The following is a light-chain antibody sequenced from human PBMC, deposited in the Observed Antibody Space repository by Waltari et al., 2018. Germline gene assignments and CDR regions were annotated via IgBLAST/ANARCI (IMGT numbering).Light chain of an antibody. CDR3: SSYVSSDTLEL. V-gene: IGLV2-14*03. CDR2: DVS. Sequence: HSALTQPASVSGSPGQSITISCTGPSSDVGCYNYVSWYQQHPGKAPKLMIFDVSNRPSGVSSRFSGSKSGNTASLTISGLQAEDEADYYCSSYVSSDTLELFGGGTSLTVL. J-gene: IGLJ2*01. CDR1: SSDVGCYNY.